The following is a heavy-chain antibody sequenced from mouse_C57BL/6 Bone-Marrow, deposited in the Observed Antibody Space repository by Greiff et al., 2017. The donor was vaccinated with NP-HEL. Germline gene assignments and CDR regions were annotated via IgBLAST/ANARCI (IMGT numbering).Heavy chain of an antibody. CDR1: GYTFTDYN. D-gene: IGHD4-1*01. Sequence: EVQLQQSGPELVKPGASVKMSCKASGYTFTDYNMHWVKQSHGKSLEWIGYINPNNGGTSYNQKFKGKATLTVNKSSSTAYMELRSLTSEDSAVYYCAREGLVLTGSFDYWGQGTTLTVSS. CDR3: AREGLVLTGSFDY. J-gene: IGHJ2*01. V-gene: IGHV1-22*01. CDR2: INPNNGGT.